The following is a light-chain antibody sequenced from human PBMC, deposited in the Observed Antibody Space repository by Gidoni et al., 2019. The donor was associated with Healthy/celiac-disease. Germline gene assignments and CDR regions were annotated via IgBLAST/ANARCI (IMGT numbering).Light chain of an antibody. CDR1: QSISSY. V-gene: IGKV1-39*01. CDR2: AAS. Sequence: IQMTQSPSSLSASVGDRVTITCRAIQSISSYLNWYQQKPGKAPKLLIYAASSLQSGVPSRFSGSGSGTDFTLTISSLQPEDFATYYCQQSYSTPQVTFGQGTRLEIK. J-gene: IGKJ5*01. CDR3: QQSYSTPQVT.